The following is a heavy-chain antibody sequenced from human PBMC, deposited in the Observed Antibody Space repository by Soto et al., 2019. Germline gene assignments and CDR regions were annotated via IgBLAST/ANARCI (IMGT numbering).Heavy chain of an antibody. V-gene: IGHV3-7*03. CDR2: IKQDGSEK. Sequence: EVQLVESGGGLVQPGGSLRLSCAASGFSFTNCWMSWVRQAPGKGLEWVANIKQDGSEKYYVDSVKGRFTISRDNAKNSLYLQMNSLRAEDTAVYYCARVSYGDYYFDCWGQGTLVTVSS. CDR1: GFSFTNCW. J-gene: IGHJ4*02. D-gene: IGHD4-17*01. CDR3: ARVSYGDYYFDC.